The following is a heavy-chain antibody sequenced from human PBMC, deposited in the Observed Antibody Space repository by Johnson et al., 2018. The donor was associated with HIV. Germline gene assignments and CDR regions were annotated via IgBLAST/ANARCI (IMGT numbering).Heavy chain of an antibody. D-gene: IGHD6-6*01. Sequence: VQLLESGGGVVQPGGSLRLSCAASGFTFSSYWMHCVRQAPGKGLVRVSRTNMDGSSTSDADSVKGRFTISRDNAKNTLKLQMNSLRAEDTPVYYCAAGLVGAFDIWGQGTMVTVSS. J-gene: IGHJ3*02. V-gene: IGHV3-74*02. CDR1: GFTFSSYW. CDR2: TNMDGSST. CDR3: AAGLVGAFDI.